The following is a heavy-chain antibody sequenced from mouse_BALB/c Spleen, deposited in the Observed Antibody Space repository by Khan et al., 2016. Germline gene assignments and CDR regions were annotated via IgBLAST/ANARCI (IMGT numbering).Heavy chain of an antibody. D-gene: IGHD1-1*01. CDR2: INTYTGEP. V-gene: IGHV9-3-1*01. CDR1: GYTFTNYG. CDR3: ARPDYGSSRWFAY. Sequence: QIQVVQSGPELKKPGETVRISCKASGYTFTNYGMNWVKQAPGKGLKWMGWINTYTGEPTYADDFKGRFALYLETSASTAYSQINNLNIEDTATYFCARPDYGSSRWFAYWGQGTLVTVSA. J-gene: IGHJ3*01.